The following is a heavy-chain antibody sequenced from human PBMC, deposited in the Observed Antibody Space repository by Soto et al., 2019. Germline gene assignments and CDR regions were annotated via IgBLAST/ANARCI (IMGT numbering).Heavy chain of an antibody. J-gene: IGHJ5*02. CDR3: ARRQNWNNLFDT. Sequence: SETLSLTCTVSGGSITNNYWSWIRQSPGKGLGWIGCSYYSGSTSYNPSLRSRVTISIDTSKTQFSLRLRSVTAADTAVYYCARRQNWNNLFDTWGQGTLVTVSS. CDR1: GGSITNNY. V-gene: IGHV4-59*08. D-gene: IGHD1-1*01. CDR2: SYYSGST.